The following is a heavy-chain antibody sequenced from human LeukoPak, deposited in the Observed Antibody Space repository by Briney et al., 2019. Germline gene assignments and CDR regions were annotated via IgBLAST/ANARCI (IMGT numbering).Heavy chain of an antibody. CDR3: ARPHQPGIAAAVLDY. D-gene: IGHD6-13*01. Sequence: GGSLRLSCAASGFTFSDYYMSWIRQAPGKGLEWVSYISSSGSTIYYADSVKGRFTISRDNAKNSLYLQMNSLRAEDTAVYYCARPHQPGIAAAVLDYWGQGTLVTVSS. J-gene: IGHJ4*02. V-gene: IGHV3-11*04. CDR2: ISSSGSTI. CDR1: GFTFSDYY.